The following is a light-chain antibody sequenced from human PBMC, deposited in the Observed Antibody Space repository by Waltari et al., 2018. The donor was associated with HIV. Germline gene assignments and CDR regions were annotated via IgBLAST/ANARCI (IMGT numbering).Light chain of an antibody. V-gene: IGKV3-11*01. CDR2: DVS. J-gene: IGKJ2*03. CDR3: QQRSNRPRGYS. CDR1: QSVGSV. Sequence: EIVLTQSPATLSLSRGERATLSCRASQSVGSVLAWYQQKPGQAPRLLMYDVSKRATDIPARFSGSGSGTDFTLTISSVEPEDFAVYYCQQRSNRPRGYSFGQGTKVE.